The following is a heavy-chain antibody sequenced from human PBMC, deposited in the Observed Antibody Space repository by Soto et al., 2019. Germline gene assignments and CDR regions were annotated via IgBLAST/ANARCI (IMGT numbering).Heavy chain of an antibody. J-gene: IGHJ4*02. Sequence: GGSLRLSCTASGFTFSSYGMGWVRQAPGKGLQWVSTIRGDGGQTHYTDSVKGRFSISRDNSKNTVYLQMDSLRAEDTAMYFCARDVGLDSDDFFAYWGQGTQVTVS. D-gene: IGHD3-9*01. CDR3: ARDVGLDSDDFFAY. CDR1: GFTFSSYG. V-gene: IGHV3-23*01. CDR2: IRGDGGQT.